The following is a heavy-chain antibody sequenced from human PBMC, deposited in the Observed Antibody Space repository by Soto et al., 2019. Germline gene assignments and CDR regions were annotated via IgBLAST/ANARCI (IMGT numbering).Heavy chain of an antibody. D-gene: IGHD2-15*01. CDR1: GYTFTSYD. Sequence: GASVKVSCKASGYTFTSYDINWVRRATGQGLEWMGWMNPNSGNTGYAQKFQGRVTMTRNTSISTAYMELSSLRSEDTAVYYCAVVGYCSGGSCWDDAFDIWGQGTMVTVS. CDR3: AVVGYCSGGSCWDDAFDI. V-gene: IGHV1-8*01. J-gene: IGHJ3*02. CDR2: MNPNSGNT.